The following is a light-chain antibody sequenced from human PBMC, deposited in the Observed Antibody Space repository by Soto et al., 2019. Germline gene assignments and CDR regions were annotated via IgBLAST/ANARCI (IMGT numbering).Light chain of an antibody. CDR2: DAS. CDR1: QNVDSY. CDR3: QQRSNWPPYT. J-gene: IGKJ2*01. Sequence: EIVLTQSPATLSLSPGERGTLSCRASQNVDSYLAWYQQKPGQAPRLLIYDASNRATGIPARFSGSGSGTDFTLTISSLEPEDFAVYYCQQRSNWPPYTFGQGTKVDIK. V-gene: IGKV3-11*01.